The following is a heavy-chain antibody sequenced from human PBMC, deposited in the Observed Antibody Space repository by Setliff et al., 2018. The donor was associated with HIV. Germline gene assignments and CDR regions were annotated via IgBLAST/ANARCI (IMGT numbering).Heavy chain of an antibody. CDR2: TIHMFGTA. V-gene: IGHV1-69*05. CDR1: GGTCGIYG. CDR3: ARESACSSTSCPKVLDY. D-gene: IGHD2-2*01. Sequence: SVKVSCKASGGTCGIYGISWVRQAPGQGREWMGGTIHMFGTANYAQKFQGRVTITTDESTNTVYMELSSLRSEDTAMYYCARESACSSTSCPKVLDYWGQGTLVTVSS. J-gene: IGHJ4*02.